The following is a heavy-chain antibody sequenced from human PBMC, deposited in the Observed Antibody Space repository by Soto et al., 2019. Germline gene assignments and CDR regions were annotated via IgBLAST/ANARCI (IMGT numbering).Heavy chain of an antibody. CDR3: ARAQGDYYSYYGMDV. Sequence: SETLSLTCAVSGGSISSGGYSWSWIRQPPGKGLEWIGYIYHSGSTYYNPSLKSRVTISVDRSKNQFSLKLSSVTAADTAVYYCARAQGDYYSYYGMDVWGQGTTVTVS. CDR1: GGSISSGGYS. CDR2: IYHSGST. V-gene: IGHV4-30-2*01. D-gene: IGHD1-26*01. J-gene: IGHJ6*02.